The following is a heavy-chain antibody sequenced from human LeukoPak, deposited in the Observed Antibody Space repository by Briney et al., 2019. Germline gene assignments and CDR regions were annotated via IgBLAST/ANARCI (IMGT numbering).Heavy chain of an antibody. Sequence: PSETLSLTCTVSGGSIRSYYWSWIRQPPGKGLEWVGYIYDSGSTSYNPSLKSRVTISVDTSKNQFSLKVTSVTAADTAVYYCARSKGILAGLCFDYWGQGTLVNGS. CDR3: ARSKGILAGLCFDY. CDR2: IYDSGST. CDR1: GGSIRSYY. V-gene: IGHV4-59*01. J-gene: IGHJ4*02. D-gene: IGHD3-9*01.